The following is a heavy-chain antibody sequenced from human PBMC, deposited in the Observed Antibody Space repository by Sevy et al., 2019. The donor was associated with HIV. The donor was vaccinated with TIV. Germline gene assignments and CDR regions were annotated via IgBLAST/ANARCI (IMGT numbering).Heavy chain of an antibody. V-gene: IGHV5-51*01. CDR3: ARGLGGSYSGNAFDI. J-gene: IGHJ3*02. Sequence: GESLKISCKGSGYSFTSYWIGWVRQMPGKGLEWMGIIYPGDSDTRYSPSFQGQVTISADKSISTAYLQWSGLKASDTAMYYCARGLGGSYSGNAFDIWGQGTMVTVSS. CDR2: IYPGDSDT. D-gene: IGHD2-15*01. CDR1: GYSFTSYW.